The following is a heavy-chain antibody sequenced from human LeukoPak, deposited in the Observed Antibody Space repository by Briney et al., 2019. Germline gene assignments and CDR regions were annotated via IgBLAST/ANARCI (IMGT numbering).Heavy chain of an antibody. V-gene: IGHV3-21*01. CDR1: GFTFSSYS. D-gene: IGHD6-6*01. J-gene: IGHJ5*02. Sequence: GGSLRLSCAASGFTFSSYSMNWVRQAPGKGLEWVSSISSSSSYIYYADSVKGRFTISRDNAKNSLYLQMNSLRAEDTAVYYCARDAHSSSAEVAWFDPWGQGTLVTVSS. CDR3: ARDAHSSSAEVAWFDP. CDR2: ISSSSSYI.